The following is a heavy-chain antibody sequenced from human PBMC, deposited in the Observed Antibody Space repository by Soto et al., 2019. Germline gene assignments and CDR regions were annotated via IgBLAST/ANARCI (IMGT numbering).Heavy chain of an antibody. V-gene: IGHV1-8*01. CDR1: GYPFSAFD. J-gene: IGHJ4*02. D-gene: IGHD2-15*01. CDR2: MNPDSGDT. CDR3: VRQPGGVATPGDDY. Sequence: QVQLVQSEAEVKKPGASVKVSCEASGYPFSAFDINWVRQAGVHGLEWMGWMNPDSGDTAFAQRFQDRITMTRSTSISTAYMELSRLTSDDTAVYFCVRQPGGVATPGDDYWGQGTLVTVSS.